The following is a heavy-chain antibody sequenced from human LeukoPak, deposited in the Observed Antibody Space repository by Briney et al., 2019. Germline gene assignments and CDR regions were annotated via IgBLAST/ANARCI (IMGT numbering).Heavy chain of an antibody. Sequence: SETLSLTCTVSGGSISSYYWSWTRQPPGKGLEWIGYIYYSGSTNYNPSLKSRVTISVDTSKNQFSLKLSSVTAADTAVYYCARDISLAAAGDFDYWGQGTLVTVSS. CDR2: IYYSGST. J-gene: IGHJ4*02. D-gene: IGHD6-13*01. V-gene: IGHV4-59*01. CDR1: GGSISSYY. CDR3: ARDISLAAAGDFDY.